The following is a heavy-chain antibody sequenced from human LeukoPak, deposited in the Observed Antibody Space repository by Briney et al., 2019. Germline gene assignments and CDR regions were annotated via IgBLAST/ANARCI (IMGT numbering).Heavy chain of an antibody. V-gene: IGHV1-2*02. D-gene: IGHD5-12*01. CDR3: ARGRLATYYYFDD. CDR2: INPNSGGT. CDR1: GYTFTGYY. J-gene: IGHJ4*02. Sequence: ASVKVSCKASGYTFTGYYIHWVRQAPGQGLEWMGWINPNSGGTKYAQKFQGGVTMTRDTSISTAYMELSSLRSDEAAVYYCARGRLATYYYFDDWGQGNPGHRLV.